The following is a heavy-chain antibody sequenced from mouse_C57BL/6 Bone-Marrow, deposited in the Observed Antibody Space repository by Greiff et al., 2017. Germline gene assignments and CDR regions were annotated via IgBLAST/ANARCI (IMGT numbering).Heavy chain of an antibody. CDR1: GFTFSSYA. Sequence: EVKLMESGGGLVKPGGSLKLSCAASGFTFSSYAMSWVRQTPEKRLEWVATISDGGSYTYYPDNVRGRFTISRDNAKNNLYLQMSHLKSEDTAMYYCSGHYYGSCYAMDYWGQGTSVTVSS. D-gene: IGHD1-1*01. CDR2: ISDGGSYT. J-gene: IGHJ4*01. CDR3: SGHYYGSCYAMDY. V-gene: IGHV5-4*03.